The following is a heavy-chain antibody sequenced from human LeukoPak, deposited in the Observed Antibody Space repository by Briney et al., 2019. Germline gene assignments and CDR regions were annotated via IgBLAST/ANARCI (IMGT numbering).Heavy chain of an antibody. V-gene: IGHV4-38-2*02. J-gene: IGHJ3*02. CDR1: GYSISSGYY. CDR2: IYHSGDT. CDR3: ARAKDTIFGVDHAFDI. Sequence: SETLSLTCTVSGYSISSGYYWGWIRQPPGKGLEWIGNIYHSGDTHYNPSLKSRVTISVDTSKNQFSLKLSSVTAADTAVYYCARAKDTIFGVDHAFDIWGQGTMVTVSS. D-gene: IGHD3-3*01.